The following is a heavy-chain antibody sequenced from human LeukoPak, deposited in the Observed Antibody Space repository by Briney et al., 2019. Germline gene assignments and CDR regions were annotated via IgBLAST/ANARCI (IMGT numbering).Heavy chain of an antibody. D-gene: IGHD2-2*02. CDR1: GFTFSSYS. CDR3: AREGAGDCSSTSCYSDAFDI. Sequence: GGSLRLSCAASGFTFSSYSMNWVRQAPGKGLEWVSYISSSSSTIYYADSVKGRFTISRDNSKNTLYLQMNSLRAEDTAVYYCAREGAGDCSSTSCYSDAFDIWGQGTMVTVSS. V-gene: IGHV3-48*01. CDR2: ISSSSSTI. J-gene: IGHJ3*02.